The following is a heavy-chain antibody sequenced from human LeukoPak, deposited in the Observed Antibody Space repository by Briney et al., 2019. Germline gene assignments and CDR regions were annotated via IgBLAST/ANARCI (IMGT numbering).Heavy chain of an antibody. CDR3: ARRRGYSGYDQYYFDY. D-gene: IGHD5-12*01. V-gene: IGHV4-39*01. CDR1: GGPISSSSYY. CDR2: IYYSGST. Sequence: SETLSLTCTVSGGPISSSSYYWGWIRQPPGKGLEWIGSIYYSGSTYYNPSLKSRVTISVDTSKNQFSLKLSSVTAADTAVYYCARRRGYSGYDQYYFDYWGQGTLVTVSS. J-gene: IGHJ4*02.